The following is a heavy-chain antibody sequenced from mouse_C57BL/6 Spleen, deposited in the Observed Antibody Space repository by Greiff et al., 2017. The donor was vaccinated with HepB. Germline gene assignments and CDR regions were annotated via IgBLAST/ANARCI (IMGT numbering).Heavy chain of an antibody. CDR1: GFNIKDDY. Sequence: EVQLQQSGAELVRPGASVKLSCTASGFNIKDDYMHWVKQRPEQGLEWIGWIDPENGDTEYASKFQGKATITADTSSNTAYLQLSSLTSEDTAVYYGTTVPAGFAYWGQGTLVTVSA. CDR3: TTVPAGFAY. J-gene: IGHJ3*01. V-gene: IGHV14-4*01. CDR2: IDPENGDT.